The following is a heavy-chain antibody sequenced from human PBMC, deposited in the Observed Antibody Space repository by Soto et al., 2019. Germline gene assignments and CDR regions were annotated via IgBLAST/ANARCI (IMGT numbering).Heavy chain of an antibody. CDR1: GFTFSSYA. V-gene: IGHV3-23*01. CDR2: ISGSDGST. CDR3: AKDSRVTMVRGVIIPPGD. J-gene: IGHJ4*02. D-gene: IGHD3-10*01. Sequence: GGSLRLSCAASGFTFSSYAMSWVRQAPGKGLEWVSGISGSDGSTYYADSVKGRFTISRDNSKNTLYLQMNSLRAEDTAVYYCAKDSRVTMVRGVIIPPGDWGQGTLVTVSS.